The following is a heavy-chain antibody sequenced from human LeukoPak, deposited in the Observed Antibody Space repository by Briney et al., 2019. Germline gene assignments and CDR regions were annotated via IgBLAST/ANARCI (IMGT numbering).Heavy chain of an antibody. CDR2: IIPIFGTA. D-gene: IGHD2-2*01. V-gene: IGHV1-69*13. CDR3: ARSLIYCSSTSCTDAFDI. J-gene: IGHJ3*02. Sequence: SVKVSCKASGGTFSSYAISWVRQAPGQGLEWMGGIIPIFGTANYAQKFQGRVTITADESTSTAYMELSSLRSEDTAVYYCARSLIYCSSTSCTDAFDIWAKGQWSLSLQ. CDR1: GGTFSSYA.